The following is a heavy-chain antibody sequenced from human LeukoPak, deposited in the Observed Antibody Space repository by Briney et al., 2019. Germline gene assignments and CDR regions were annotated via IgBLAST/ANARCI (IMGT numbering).Heavy chain of an antibody. V-gene: IGHV3-48*04. D-gene: IGHD5-24*01. CDR1: GFTFSPYP. J-gene: IGHJ4*02. Sequence: GGSLRLSCAASGFTFSPYPMNWVRQAPGKGLEWVSYISGPSDTIHYADSVKGRFTISRDNAKNSLYLQMNSLGAEDTAVYYCARDLGRDRYFDSWGQRTLVTVSS. CDR2: ISGPSDTI. CDR3: ARDLGRDRYFDS.